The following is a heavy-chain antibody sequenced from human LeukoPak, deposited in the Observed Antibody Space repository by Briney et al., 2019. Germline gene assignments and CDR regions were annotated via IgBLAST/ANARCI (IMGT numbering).Heavy chain of an antibody. V-gene: IGHV3-23*01. Sequence: GGSLRLSCAASEFTFSSSTMSWVRQAPGKGLEWVSGISGSGDSTYYADSVKGRFTISRDNSKNTLYLQMNSLRAEDTAVYYCAKDRGSRWGDWFDPWGQGTLVTVSS. J-gene: IGHJ5*02. D-gene: IGHD5-24*01. CDR2: ISGSGDST. CDR3: AKDRGSRWGDWFDP. CDR1: EFTFSSST.